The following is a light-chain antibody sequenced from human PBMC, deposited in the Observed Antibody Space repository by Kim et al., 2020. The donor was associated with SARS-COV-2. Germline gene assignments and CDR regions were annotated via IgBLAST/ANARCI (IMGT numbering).Light chain of an antibody. Sequence: DIQMTQSQSSMAASVGDRVTITCRASQSISSYLNWYQRTPGRAPNLLIFAASIVQSGVPSMFSGSGSGTDLTLTISSLQAEDFATYYCQHSYSAKTFGQGTKVDIK. CDR2: AAS. CDR1: QSISSY. CDR3: QHSYSAKT. V-gene: IGKV1-39*01. J-gene: IGKJ1*01.